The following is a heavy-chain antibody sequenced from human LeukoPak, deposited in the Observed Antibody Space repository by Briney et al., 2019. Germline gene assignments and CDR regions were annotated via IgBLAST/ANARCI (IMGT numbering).Heavy chain of an antibody. CDR1: GGSISTNY. Sequence: SETLSLTCTVSGGSISTNYWSWIRQPPGKGLEWIGHVYYSGSTNYKPSLKSRVTISVDTSKNQFSLKLTSVTAADTAVYYCARDGSGRYYFDYWGQGTLVTVSS. V-gene: IGHV4-59*01. CDR2: VYYSGST. D-gene: IGHD3-10*01. CDR3: ARDGSGRYYFDY. J-gene: IGHJ4*02.